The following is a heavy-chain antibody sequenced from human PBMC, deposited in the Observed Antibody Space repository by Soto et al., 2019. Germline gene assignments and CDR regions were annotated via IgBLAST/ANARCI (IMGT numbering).Heavy chain of an antibody. CDR2: ISSSSSYI. D-gene: IGHD3-10*01. Sequence: GGSLRLSCTGSGFTFSSSTMTWVRQGPGKGLEWVASISSSSSYIYFADSLKGRFTISRDNAKNSLYLQMNSLRAEDTAVYYCARDIGEMSAVWGQGTQVTVS. CDR1: GFTFSSST. V-gene: IGHV3-21*06. CDR3: ARDIGEMSAV. J-gene: IGHJ4*02.